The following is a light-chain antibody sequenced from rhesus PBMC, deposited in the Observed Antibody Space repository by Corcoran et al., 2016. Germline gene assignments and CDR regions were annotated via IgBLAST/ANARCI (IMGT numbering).Light chain of an antibody. V-gene: IGKV3-24*04. CDR3: QQSSNLST. Sequence: EPVVTQSPATLALSLGERATLSCRASQSVGSYLSWYQQKPGQAPRLLIYGASSRATGIPDRLSGRGYGTDFTLTSSSLEPEDVGVYYCQQSSNLSTFGPGTKLDIK. CDR2: GAS. J-gene: IGKJ3*01. CDR1: QSVGSY.